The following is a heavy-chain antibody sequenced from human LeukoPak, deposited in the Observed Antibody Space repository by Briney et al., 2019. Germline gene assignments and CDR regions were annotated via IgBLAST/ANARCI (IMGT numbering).Heavy chain of an antibody. CDR3: ARDRGGSGFYYFGY. J-gene: IGHJ4*02. CDR2: ISYNGSNE. Sequence: GGSLRLSCAASGFTFSIYAIHWVRQAPGKGLEWVAGISYNGSNEYYSDSVKGRFTITRDNSKNTVFLQMNSLRAEDTGVYHCARDRGGSGFYYFGYWGQGTLVTVSS. V-gene: IGHV3-30-3*01. D-gene: IGHD3-22*01. CDR1: GFTFSIYA.